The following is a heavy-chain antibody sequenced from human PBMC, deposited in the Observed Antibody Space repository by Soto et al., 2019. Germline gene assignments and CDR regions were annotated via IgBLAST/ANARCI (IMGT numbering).Heavy chain of an antibody. CDR3: ASSHTAETDFDS. CDR1: GASVSTGDCY. V-gene: IGHV4-61*08. J-gene: IGHJ4*02. Sequence: PSETLSLTCTVSGASVSTGDCYWNWIRQSPGRGLEWIGYIYHSETTDYNPSLKSRVTISVDTSKNQFSLELSSVTAADTAIYYCASSHTAETDFDSWGQGSLVTVSS. CDR2: IYHSETT. D-gene: IGHD5-18*01.